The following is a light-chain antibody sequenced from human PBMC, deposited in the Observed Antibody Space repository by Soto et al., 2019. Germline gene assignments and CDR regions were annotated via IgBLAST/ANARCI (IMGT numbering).Light chain of an antibody. CDR2: DAS. CDR3: QQYNSYGT. CDR1: QSIGSS. J-gene: IGKJ2*01. Sequence: DIQMTQSPSTLSASVGDRVTITCRASQSIGSSLAWYQQKPGKGPKLLIYDASTLEGGVPSRFSGSGFGTEFALTISSLQPDEFATFYCQQYNSYGTFGQGTKLEIK. V-gene: IGKV1-5*01.